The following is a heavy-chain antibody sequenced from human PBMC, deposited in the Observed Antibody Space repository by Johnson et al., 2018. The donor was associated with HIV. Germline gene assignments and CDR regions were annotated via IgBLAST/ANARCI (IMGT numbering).Heavy chain of an antibody. Sequence: QVQLVESGGGVVQPGRSLRLSCAASGFSFSNYAMDWVRQAPGKGLEWVAVVSSDGSNKYYADSVKGRFTISRDNSKNTLYLQMNSLRAEDTALYYCARVQGDRGAYDAFDIWGQGTMVTVSS. CDR3: ARVQGDRGAYDAFDI. V-gene: IGHV3-30*03. CDR1: GFSFSNYA. CDR2: VSSDGSNK. J-gene: IGHJ3*02. D-gene: IGHD3-10*01.